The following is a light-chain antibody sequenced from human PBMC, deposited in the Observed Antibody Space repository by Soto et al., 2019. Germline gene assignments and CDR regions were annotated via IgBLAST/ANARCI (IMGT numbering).Light chain of an antibody. CDR1: TSNIGTNT. CDR3: ETWDDSLNGRV. V-gene: IGLV1-44*01. J-gene: IGLJ3*02. CDR2: NND. Sequence: QSVLPQPPSASGTPGQRVTISCSGSTSNIGTNTVNWYQQLPGTAPKLLMYNNDQRPSGVPDRFSASKSGTSASLAITGLQSEDESDYYCETWDDSLNGRVFGGGTKLTVL.